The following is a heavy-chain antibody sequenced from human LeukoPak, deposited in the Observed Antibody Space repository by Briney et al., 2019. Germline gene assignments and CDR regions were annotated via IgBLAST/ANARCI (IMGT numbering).Heavy chain of an antibody. J-gene: IGHJ4*02. Sequence: GGSLRLSCAASGFTFSSYWMHWVRQAPGKGLVWVSRISGDGSSTTYADSVKGRFTISRDNAKNTPYLQMNSLRAEDTAVYYCTRGYSGSYRIDYWGQGSLVTVSS. CDR3: TRGYSGSYRIDY. D-gene: IGHD1-26*01. V-gene: IGHV3-74*01. CDR1: GFTFSSYW. CDR2: ISGDGSST.